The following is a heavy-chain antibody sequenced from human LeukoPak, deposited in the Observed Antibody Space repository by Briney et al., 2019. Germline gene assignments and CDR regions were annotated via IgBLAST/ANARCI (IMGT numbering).Heavy chain of an antibody. CDR2: SKSKAGGGTV. J-gene: IGHJ4*02. CDR1: GFTFSDVW. D-gene: IGHD1-26*01. V-gene: IGHV3-15*01. Sequence: PGGSLRLSCSASGFTFSDVWMSWVRQAPGKGLEWVGRSKSKAGGGTVDIAAPGQGRLTISRGDSKTTPSLQINSLQMEDTAGNYGAAGGDGTYSSDYWGQGTLVTVSS. CDR3: AAGGDGTYSSDY.